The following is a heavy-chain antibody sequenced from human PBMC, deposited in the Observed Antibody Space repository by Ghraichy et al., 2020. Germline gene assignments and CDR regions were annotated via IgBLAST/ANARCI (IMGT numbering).Heavy chain of an antibody. Sequence: SETLSLTCTVSGGSISSYYWSWIWKPQGKGLEWIGYTYYSGSTNYNPSLKSRVTISVDTSKNQFSLKLSSVTAADTAVYYCARESGAAAEHHYYYYGMDVWGQRTTVTVSS. CDR2: TYYSGST. CDR3: ARESGAAAEHHYYYYGMDV. CDR1: GGSISSYY. D-gene: IGHD6-13*01. J-gene: IGHJ6*02. V-gene: IGHV4-59*01.